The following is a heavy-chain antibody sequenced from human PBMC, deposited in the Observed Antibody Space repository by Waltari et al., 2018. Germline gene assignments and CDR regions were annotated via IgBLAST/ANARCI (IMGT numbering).Heavy chain of an antibody. CDR2: IDYSGST. V-gene: IGHV4-38-2*02. Sequence: QVQLQESGPGLLRPSETLSLTCTVSGYSIRCGHHWGWIRQPPGKGLEWAGRIDYSGSTNYNPSLKSRVSISIGTSKNQLSLRLTSVTAADTAVYYCAREGYSTSFDYWGRGMLVTVSS. CDR1: GYSIRCGHH. D-gene: IGHD6-13*01. CDR3: AREGYSTSFDY. J-gene: IGHJ4*02.